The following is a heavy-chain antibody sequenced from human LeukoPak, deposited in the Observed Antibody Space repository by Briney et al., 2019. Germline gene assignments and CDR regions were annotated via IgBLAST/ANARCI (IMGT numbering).Heavy chain of an antibody. J-gene: IGHJ4*02. Sequence: SETLSLTCTVSGGSISSGNYYWAWIRQPPGKGLGWMGSVDYSGTTYYNPYLKSRVTISVDTSKNQFSLKLSSVTAADTAVYYCARLLAAAKTVYFDYWGQGILVTVSS. CDR3: ARLLAAAKTVYFDY. D-gene: IGHD6-13*01. CDR1: GGSISSGNYY. CDR2: VDYSGTT. V-gene: IGHV4-39*01.